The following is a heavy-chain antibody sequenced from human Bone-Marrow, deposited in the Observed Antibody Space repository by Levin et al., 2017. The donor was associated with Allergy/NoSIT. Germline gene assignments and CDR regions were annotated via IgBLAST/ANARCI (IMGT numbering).Heavy chain of an antibody. V-gene: IGHV3-23*01. Sequence: GESLKIYCAVSGFTFRDYAMSWVRQAPGRGLEWVSALYGSGVTYYSDSAKGRFTISRDDSKNTLYLQMNSLRVDDTAFYYCASHWNGAHQYWGQGALVTVSS. CDR2: LYGSGVT. CDR1: GFTFRDYA. D-gene: IGHD1-1*01. CDR3: ASHWNGAHQY. J-gene: IGHJ4*02.